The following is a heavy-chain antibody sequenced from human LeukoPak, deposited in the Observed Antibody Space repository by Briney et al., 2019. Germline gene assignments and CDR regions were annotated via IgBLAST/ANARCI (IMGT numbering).Heavy chain of an antibody. V-gene: IGHV4-4*07. Sequence: PSETLSLTCSVSGDSISRYFWSWIRQPAGKELEWIGRIYNSETTNYNPSLKSRVTMSVDTSKNQFSLKLSSVTAADTAVYYCARGAIYDFWSGYYPFDYWGQGTLVTVSS. J-gene: IGHJ4*02. CDR2: IYNSETT. CDR3: ARGAIYDFWSGYYPFDY. D-gene: IGHD3-3*01. CDR1: GDSISRYF.